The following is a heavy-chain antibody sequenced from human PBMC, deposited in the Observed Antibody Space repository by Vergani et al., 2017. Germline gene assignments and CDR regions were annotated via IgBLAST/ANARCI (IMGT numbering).Heavy chain of an antibody. V-gene: IGHV1-18*01. D-gene: IGHD2-2*01. CDR3: AGDPLFDIVVVPAANGGCY. CDR1: GYTFTSYG. CDR2: IRAYNGNT. Sequence: QVQLVQSGAEVKQPGASVKVSCKASGYTFTSYGISWVRQAPGQGLEWMGWIRAYNGNTNYAQKLQGRVTMTTDTSISTAYRERGRLRSDETAGYYCAGDPLFDIVVVPAANGGCYWGQGTLVTXSS. J-gene: IGHJ4*02.